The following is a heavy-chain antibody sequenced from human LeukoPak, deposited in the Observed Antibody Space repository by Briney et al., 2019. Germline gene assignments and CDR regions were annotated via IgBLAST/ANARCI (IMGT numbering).Heavy chain of an antibody. Sequence: PSETLSLTCTVSGGSISSGSYYWSWIRQPAGKGLEWIGRIYTSGSTNYNPSLKSRVTISVDTSKNQSSLKLSSVTAADTAVYYCARARPPHYDILTGYYVEGEYYFDYWGQGTLVTVSS. CDR1: GGSISSGSYY. CDR2: IYTSGST. V-gene: IGHV4-61*02. J-gene: IGHJ4*02. CDR3: ARARPPHYDILTGYYVEGEYYFDY. D-gene: IGHD3-9*01.